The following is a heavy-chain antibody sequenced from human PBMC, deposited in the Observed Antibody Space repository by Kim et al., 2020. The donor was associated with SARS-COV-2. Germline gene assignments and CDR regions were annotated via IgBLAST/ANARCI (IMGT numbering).Heavy chain of an antibody. Sequence: YSNPPLKSRVTISVDTSKNPFSLKLSSVTAADTAVYYCARHVDGPKNIDYWGQGTLVTVSS. D-gene: IGHD2-21*01. J-gene: IGHJ4*02. V-gene: IGHV4-39*01. CDR3: ARHVDGPKNIDY.